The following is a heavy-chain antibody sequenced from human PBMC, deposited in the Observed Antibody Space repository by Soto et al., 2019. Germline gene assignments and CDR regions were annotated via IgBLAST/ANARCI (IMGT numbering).Heavy chain of an antibody. D-gene: IGHD5-18*01. Sequence: PGESLKISCAASGFTFSSYNMNWVRQAPGKGLEWVSYISSSSSTIYYADSVKGRFTISRDNAKNSLYLQMNSLRAEDTAVYYCARDQPGYSYGYGLGYWGQGTLVTVSS. V-gene: IGHV3-48*01. CDR2: ISSSSSTI. J-gene: IGHJ4*02. CDR1: GFTFSSYN. CDR3: ARDQPGYSYGYGLGY.